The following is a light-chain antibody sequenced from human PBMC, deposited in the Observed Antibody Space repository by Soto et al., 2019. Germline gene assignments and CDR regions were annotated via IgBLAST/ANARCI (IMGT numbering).Light chain of an antibody. CDR1: SSNVGSYNL. CDR2: EVS. Sequence: QSVLTQPASVSGSPGQSITISCTGTSSNVGSYNLVSWYHQHPGKAPKLMIYEVSKRPSGVSNRFSGSKPGNTASLTISGLQAEDEADYHCCSYAGSYTYVFGPGTKVTVL. J-gene: IGLJ1*01. V-gene: IGLV2-23*02. CDR3: CSYAGSYTYV.